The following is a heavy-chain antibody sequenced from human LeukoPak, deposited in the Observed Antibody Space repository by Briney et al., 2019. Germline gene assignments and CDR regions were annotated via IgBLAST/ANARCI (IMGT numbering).Heavy chain of an antibody. CDR3: AKAGKVVIVADFDY. CDR1: GFTFSSYG. D-gene: IGHD3-22*01. Sequence: GGSLRLSCAASGFTFSSYGMSWVRQAPGKGLEWVSAISGSGGSTYYADSVKGRLTISRDNSKNTLYLQMNSLRAEDTAVYYCAKAGKVVIVADFDYWGQGTLVTVSS. CDR2: ISGSGGST. V-gene: IGHV3-23*01. J-gene: IGHJ4*02.